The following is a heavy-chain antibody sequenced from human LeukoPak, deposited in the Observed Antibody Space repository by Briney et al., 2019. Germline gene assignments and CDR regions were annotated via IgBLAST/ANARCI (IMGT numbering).Heavy chain of an antibody. CDR3: ARTVRDSSSWYYYYYYMDV. V-gene: IGHV1-2*02. Sequence: ASVTVSCKASGYTFTSYYMHWVRQAPGQGLEWMGWINPNSGGTNYAQKFQGRVTMTRDTSISTAYMELSRLRSDDTAVYYCARTVRDSSSWYYYYYYMDVWGKGTTVTISS. D-gene: IGHD6-13*01. CDR2: INPNSGGT. CDR1: GYTFTSYY. J-gene: IGHJ6*03.